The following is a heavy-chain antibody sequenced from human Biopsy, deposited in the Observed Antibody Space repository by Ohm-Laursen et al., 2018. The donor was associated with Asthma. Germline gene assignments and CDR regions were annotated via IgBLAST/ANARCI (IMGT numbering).Heavy chain of an antibody. V-gene: IGHV3-43*01. CDR1: GFRFDDYT. CDR3: SKALVPTVLTSWFDP. D-gene: IGHD5-18*01. Sequence: GSLRLSCSASGFRFDDYTMVWVRQPPGKGLQWVALISRDAGRTHYADSVKGRFTVSRDNSKNSLYLQMNSLKPEDSGLYYCSKALVPTVLTSWFDPWGQGTLVTVSS. CDR2: ISRDAGRT. J-gene: IGHJ5*02.